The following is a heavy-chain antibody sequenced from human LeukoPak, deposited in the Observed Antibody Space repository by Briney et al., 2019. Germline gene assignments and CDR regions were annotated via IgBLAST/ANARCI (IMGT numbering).Heavy chain of an antibody. V-gene: IGHV3-23*01. CDR1: GGTFSSYA. D-gene: IGHD2/OR15-2a*01. J-gene: IGHJ4*02. CDR3: AFLNTRWFDY. Sequence: ASVKVSCKASGGTFSSYAMSWVRQAPGKGLEWVSAISGSGGSTYYADSVKGRFTISRDNSKNTLYLQMNSLRAEDTAVYYCAFLNTRWFDYWGQGTLVTVSS. CDR2: ISGSGGST.